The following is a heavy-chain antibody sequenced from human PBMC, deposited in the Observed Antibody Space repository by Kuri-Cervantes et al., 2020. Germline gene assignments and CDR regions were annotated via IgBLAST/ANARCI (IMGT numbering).Heavy chain of an antibody. CDR1: GYSISSGYY. J-gene: IGHJ5*02. V-gene: IGHV4-38-2*02. CDR2: IYHTGST. D-gene: IGHD3-10*01. CDR3: ARELGVERLDP. Sequence: SETLSLTCAVSGYSISSGYYWGWVRQPPGKGLEWIEEIYHTGSTNYNPSLKSRVTISVDKSENQFSLRVSSLTAADTAVYYCARELGVERLDPWGQGTLVTVSS.